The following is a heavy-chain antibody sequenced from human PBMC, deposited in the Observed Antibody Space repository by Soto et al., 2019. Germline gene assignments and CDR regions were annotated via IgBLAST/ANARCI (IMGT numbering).Heavy chain of an antibody. CDR3: AIHREYSRSWDVYYGLDV. D-gene: IGHD6-13*01. Sequence: QVHLVQSGAEVKKPGASVKVSCKVSGDTLSELYMHWVRQAPGKGLEWMGGFDPEDGDTIYAQEFQGRVIMTEDTSTDTAYMELSSLRSEDTAAYYCAIHREYSRSWDVYYGLDVW. CDR2: FDPEDGDT. J-gene: IGHJ6*01. V-gene: IGHV1-24*01. CDR1: GDTLSELY.